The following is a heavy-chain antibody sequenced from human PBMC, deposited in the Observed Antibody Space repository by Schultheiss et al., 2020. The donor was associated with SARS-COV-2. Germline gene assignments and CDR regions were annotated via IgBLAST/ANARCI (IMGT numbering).Heavy chain of an antibody. CDR1: GFTFDDYA. Sequence: GGSLRLSCAASGFTFDDYAMHWVRQAPGKGLAWVSGISWNSGSIGYADSVKGRFTISRDNAKNSLYLQMNSLRAEDTALYYCAKDLSYGDYNWFDPWGQGTLVTVSS. D-gene: IGHD4-17*01. CDR2: ISWNSGSI. V-gene: IGHV3-9*01. J-gene: IGHJ5*02. CDR3: AKDLSYGDYNWFDP.